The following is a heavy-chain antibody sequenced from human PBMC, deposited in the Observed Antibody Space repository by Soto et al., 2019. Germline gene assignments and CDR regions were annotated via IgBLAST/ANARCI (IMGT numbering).Heavy chain of an antibody. CDR3: AKGYSTGWSERYFDY. D-gene: IGHD6-19*01. Sequence: PGGSLRLSCAASGFTFSSSAMGWVRQAPGKGLEWVSSISGTLSTYYADSVKGQFTISRDNSKNTLYLQINSLRPDDTAVYFCAKGYSTGWSERYFDYWGQGALVTVSS. J-gene: IGHJ4*02. V-gene: IGHV3-23*01. CDR1: GFTFSSSA. CDR2: ISGTLST.